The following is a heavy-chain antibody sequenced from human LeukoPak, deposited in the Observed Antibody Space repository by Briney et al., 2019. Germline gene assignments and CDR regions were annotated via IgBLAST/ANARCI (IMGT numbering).Heavy chain of an antibody. V-gene: IGHV3-7*01. Sequence: GGSLRLSCAASGFTFINAWMNWVRRAPGEGLEWVANIRRDGSETHYVDSVMGRFTISRDNAKNSLYLQMNSLRAEDTAVYYCARDDTHYGSSGSFYDAFDVWGQGTMVTVSS. CDR1: GFTFINAW. CDR3: ARDDTHYGSSGSFYDAFDV. CDR2: IRRDGSET. J-gene: IGHJ3*01. D-gene: IGHD3-22*01.